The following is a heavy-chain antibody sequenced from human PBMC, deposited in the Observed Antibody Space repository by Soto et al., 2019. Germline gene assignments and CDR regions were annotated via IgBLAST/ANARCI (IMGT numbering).Heavy chain of an antibody. CDR2: ISGGGDTT. Sequence: EVQLLESGGGLVQPGESLRLSCAGSGFTFNNYAMTWVRQAPGKGPEWVSAISGGGDTTYYADSVKGRFTISRDNSKNTLYLQMNSLRAEYTAVYYCAKHGPQYSSSLTHYWGQGTLVTVSS. D-gene: IGHD6-13*01. J-gene: IGHJ4*02. CDR3: AKHGPQYSSSLTHY. V-gene: IGHV3-23*01. CDR1: GFTFNNYA.